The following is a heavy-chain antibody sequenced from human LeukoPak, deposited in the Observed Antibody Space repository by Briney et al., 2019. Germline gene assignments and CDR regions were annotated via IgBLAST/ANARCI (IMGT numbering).Heavy chain of an antibody. CDR1: GGSISSHY. D-gene: IGHD5-12*01. V-gene: IGHV4-59*06. CDR3: ARGVATITDDYMDV. CDR2: IYYSGST. J-gene: IGHJ6*03. Sequence: SETLSLTCTVSGGSISSHYWSWIRQHPGKGLEWIGYIYYSGSTCYNPSLKSRVTISVDTSKNQFSLKLSSVTAADTAVYYCARGVATITDDYMDVWGKGTTVTVSS.